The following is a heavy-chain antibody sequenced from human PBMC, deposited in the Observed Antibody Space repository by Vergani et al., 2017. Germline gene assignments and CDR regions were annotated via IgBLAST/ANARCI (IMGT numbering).Heavy chain of an antibody. Sequence: QAQLQESGPGLLKPSETLSLTCHVFGVSVTDNNCNWIRKPQGKGLEWIGALSTTGGATHASHNPSLKSRVSISVDTSKSQFSLRLTSVNAADSAIYYCAGDTHSWQRADRWGQGLLVSVSS. CDR3: AGDTHSWQRADR. V-gene: IGHV4-59*02. CDR1: GVSVTDNN. CDR2: LSTTGGA. J-gene: IGHJ5*02. D-gene: IGHD6-13*01.